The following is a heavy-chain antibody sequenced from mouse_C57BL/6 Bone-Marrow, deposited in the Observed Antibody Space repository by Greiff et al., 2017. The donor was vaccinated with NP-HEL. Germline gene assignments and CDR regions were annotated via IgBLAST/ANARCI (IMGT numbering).Heavy chain of an antibody. V-gene: IGHV5-16*01. CDR3: ARDQGWFDY. Sequence: DVHLVESEGGLVQPGSSMKLSCTASGFTFSDYYMAWVRQVPEKGLEWVANINYDGSSTYYLDSLKSRFIISRDNAKNILYLQMSSLKSEDAATYYCARDQGWFDYWGQGTLVTVSA. CDR1: GFTFSDYY. CDR2: INYDGSST. J-gene: IGHJ3*01.